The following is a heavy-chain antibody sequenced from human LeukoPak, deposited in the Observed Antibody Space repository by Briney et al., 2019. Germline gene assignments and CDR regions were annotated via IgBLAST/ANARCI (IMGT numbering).Heavy chain of an antibody. CDR3: AFEYSSSSEYFQH. D-gene: IGHD6-6*01. CDR1: GFTFSSYG. Sequence: GRSLRLSCAASGFTFSSYGMHWVRQAPGKGLESVAVIWYDGSNKYYADSVKGRFTISRDNSKNTLYLQMNSLRAEDTAVYYCAFEYSSSSEYFQHWGQGTLVTVSS. V-gene: IGHV3-33*01. J-gene: IGHJ1*01. CDR2: IWYDGSNK.